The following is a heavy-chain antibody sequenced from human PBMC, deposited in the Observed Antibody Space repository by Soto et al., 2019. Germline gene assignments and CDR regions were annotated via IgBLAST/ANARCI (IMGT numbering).Heavy chain of an antibody. CDR2: ISYDGSNK. J-gene: IGHJ4*02. Sequence: GGSLRLSCAASGFTFSSYGMHWVRQAPGKGLEWVALISYDGSNKYYADSVKGRFTISRDNSTNTLYLQMNSLRAEDTAVYYCAKDKYGYFDWLLLNNRYFDYWGQGTLVTVSS. D-gene: IGHD3-9*01. V-gene: IGHV3-30*18. CDR1: GFTFSSYG. CDR3: AKDKYGYFDWLLLNNRYFDY.